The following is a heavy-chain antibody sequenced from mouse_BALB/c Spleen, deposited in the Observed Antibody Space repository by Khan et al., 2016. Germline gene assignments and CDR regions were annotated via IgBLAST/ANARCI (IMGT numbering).Heavy chain of an antibody. J-gene: IGHJ2*01. V-gene: IGHV2-9*02. CDR3: ATREDI. CDR1: GFSLTSYG. D-gene: IGHD1-3*01. Sequence: QVQLKESGPGLVAPSPSLSITCTVSGFSLTSYGVHWVRQPPGKGLEWLGVIWAGGSTTYNSALMSRLSTSKDNTKSQVFLKKNSLQTDDTAVYYCATREDIWGQGTTLTVSS. CDR2: IWAGGST.